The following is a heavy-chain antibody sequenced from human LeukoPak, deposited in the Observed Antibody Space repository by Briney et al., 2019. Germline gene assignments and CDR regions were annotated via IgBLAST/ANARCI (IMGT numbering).Heavy chain of an antibody. D-gene: IGHD2-2*01. CDR3: ARSGVVPAAIGDY. CDR2: INPNSGGT. Sequence: ASVKVSCKASEYTFTGYYMHWVRQAPGQGLEWMGWINPNSGGTNYAQKFQGRVTMTRDTSISTAYMELSRLRSDDTAVYYCARSGVVPAAIGDYWGQGTLVTVSS. CDR1: EYTFTGYY. V-gene: IGHV1-2*02. J-gene: IGHJ4*02.